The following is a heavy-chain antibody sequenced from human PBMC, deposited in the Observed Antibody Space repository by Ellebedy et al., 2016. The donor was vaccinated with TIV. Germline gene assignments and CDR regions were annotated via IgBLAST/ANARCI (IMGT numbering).Heavy chain of an antibody. V-gene: IGHV1-69*13. D-gene: IGHD3-10*01. J-gene: IGHJ4*02. CDR1: GGTFSSYA. CDR3: ARWGATRITMVRGVIS. CDR2: IRPLFGPP. Sequence: ASVKVSCXASGGTFSSYAITWVRQAPGQGLEWMGGIRPLFGPPNYAQKFQGRVTITADGSTSTAYMELSSLRSEDTAVYYCARWGATRITMVRGVISWGQGTLVTVSS.